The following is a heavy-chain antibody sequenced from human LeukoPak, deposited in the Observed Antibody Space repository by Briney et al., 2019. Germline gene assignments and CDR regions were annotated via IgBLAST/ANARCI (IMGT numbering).Heavy chain of an antibody. Sequence: EPGGSLRLSCAASGFTLSSYSMNWVSQAPGKRQQWVSSISRSSSFIYYADSVKGRFTISRENAKNSLYLQMNSLRAEDTAVYYCAREVGASEIDYWGQGTLVTVSS. V-gene: IGHV3-21*01. D-gene: IGHD1-26*01. CDR3: AREVGASEIDY. CDR2: ISRSSSFI. CDR1: GFTLSSYS. J-gene: IGHJ4*02.